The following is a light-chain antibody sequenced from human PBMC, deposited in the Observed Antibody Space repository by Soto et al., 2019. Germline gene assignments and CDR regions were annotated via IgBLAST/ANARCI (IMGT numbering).Light chain of an antibody. CDR3: SSYTSSRNVV. Sequence: QSALTQPASVSGSPGQSITISCTGTRSDVGGYNYVSWYQQHPGKAPKLMIYGFSNRPSGVSNRFSGSKSGNTASLTISGLQAEYEADYYCSSYTSSRNVVFGGGTKLTVL. CDR1: RSDVGGYNY. V-gene: IGLV2-14*01. CDR2: GFS. J-gene: IGLJ2*01.